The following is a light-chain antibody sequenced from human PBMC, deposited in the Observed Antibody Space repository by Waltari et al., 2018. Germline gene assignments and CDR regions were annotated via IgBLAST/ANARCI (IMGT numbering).Light chain of an antibody. Sequence: DIQMTQSPSSLSASVGDSVTITCRASQSISSYLNWYQQKPGKAPNLLIYAASSLQSGVPSRFSGSGSGTDFTLTISNLQPEDFATYYCQQSYSTPHTFGQGTNLEIK. V-gene: IGKV1-39*01. J-gene: IGKJ2*01. CDR2: AAS. CDR3: QQSYSTPHT. CDR1: QSISSY.